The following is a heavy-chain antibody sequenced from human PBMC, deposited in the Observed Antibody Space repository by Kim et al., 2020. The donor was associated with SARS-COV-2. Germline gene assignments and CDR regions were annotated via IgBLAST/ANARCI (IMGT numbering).Heavy chain of an antibody. J-gene: IGHJ4*02. CDR2: ISYDGSNK. CDR3: ARDERSTMVRGAGDY. CDR1: GFTFSNYA. D-gene: IGHD3-10*01. Sequence: GGSLRLSCAASGFTFSNYAMHWVRQAPGKGLEWVAVISYDGSNKYYADSVKGRFTISRDNSKNTLYLQMNSLRAGDTAVYYCARDERSTMVRGAGDYWGQGTLVTVSS. V-gene: IGHV3-30*04.